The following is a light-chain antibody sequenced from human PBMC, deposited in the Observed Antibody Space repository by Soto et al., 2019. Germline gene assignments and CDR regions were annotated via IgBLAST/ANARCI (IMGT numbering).Light chain of an antibody. CDR2: DAS. Sequence: MTQSRFTLSLCPGGTATLSSRASRGISSNLAWYQQKPGQAPRLLIYDASTRATGIPARFSGSGSGTDFTLTISRLEHEDFAVYYCQQFSSYTLNVGGGTKV. J-gene: IGKJ4*01. V-gene: IGKV3-15*01. CDR1: RGISSN. CDR3: QQFSSYTLN.